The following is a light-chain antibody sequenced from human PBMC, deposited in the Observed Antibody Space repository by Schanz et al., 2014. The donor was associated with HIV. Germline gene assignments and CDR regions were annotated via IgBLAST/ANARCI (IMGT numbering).Light chain of an antibody. J-gene: IGLJ3*02. CDR3: AAWDDSLNAWV. V-gene: IGLV1-44*01. CDR1: SSHLGRKP. Sequence: QSVLTQPPSASGTPGQRVTISCSGSSSHLGRKPVNWHQPLPGTAPKLLIYSNNQRPSGVPDRFSGSKSGTSASLAISGLQSEDEGDYYCAAWDDSLNAWVFGGGTKLTVL. CDR2: SNN.